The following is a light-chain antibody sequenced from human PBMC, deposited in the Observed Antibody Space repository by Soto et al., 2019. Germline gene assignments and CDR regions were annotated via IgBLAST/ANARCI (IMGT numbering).Light chain of an antibody. Sequence: QSVLTQPPSASGTPGQRVTIACSGSSSNIGSKTVSWYQQLPGTAPKLLIYSNNQRPSGVPDRFSGSKSGTSASLAISGLQSEDEADYYCEAWDDSLNGPVFGGGTKVTVL. CDR3: EAWDDSLNGPV. CDR2: SNN. V-gene: IGLV1-44*01. CDR1: SSNIGSKT. J-gene: IGLJ2*01.